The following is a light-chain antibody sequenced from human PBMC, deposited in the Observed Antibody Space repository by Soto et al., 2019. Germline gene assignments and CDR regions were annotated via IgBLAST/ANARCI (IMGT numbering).Light chain of an antibody. CDR2: AAT. CDR3: QQSYSNLALT. J-gene: IGKJ4*01. CDR1: QSISTY. V-gene: IGKV1-39*01. Sequence: DIQMTQSPSSLSASVGDRVTITCRASQSISTYLNWYQHKPGKAPKFLIYAATFLQSGVPSRFSGRGSGTDFSLTISSLQLEDFATYYCQQSYSNLALTFGGGTKVDIK.